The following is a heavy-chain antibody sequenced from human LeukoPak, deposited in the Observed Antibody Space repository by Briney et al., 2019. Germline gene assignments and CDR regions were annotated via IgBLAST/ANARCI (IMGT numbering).Heavy chain of an antibody. V-gene: IGHV3-48*02. D-gene: IGHD4-17*01. CDR3: ARDRDYAFDL. Sequence: GGSLRLSCAASGFTFSSYSMNWVRQAPGKGLEWISYVHSGGGIIWYADSVKGRFTISRDNAKDSLYLQMSSLRDEDTAVYKCARDRDYAFDLWGRGTLVSVSS. CDR2: VHSGGGII. J-gene: IGHJ2*01. CDR1: GFTFSSYS.